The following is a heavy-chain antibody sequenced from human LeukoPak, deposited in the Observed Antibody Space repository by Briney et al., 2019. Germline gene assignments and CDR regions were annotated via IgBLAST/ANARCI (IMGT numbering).Heavy chain of an antibody. CDR1: GGSISSYY. J-gene: IGHJ4*02. Sequence: SETLSLTCTVSGGSISSYYWSWIRQPPGKGLEWIGYIYYSGSTNYNPSLKSRVTISVDTSKNQFSLKLSSVTAADTAVYYCARVFPGYSSGWYSRYFDYWGQGSLVTVSS. V-gene: IGHV4-59*12. D-gene: IGHD6-19*01. CDR2: IYYSGST. CDR3: ARVFPGYSSGWYSRYFDY.